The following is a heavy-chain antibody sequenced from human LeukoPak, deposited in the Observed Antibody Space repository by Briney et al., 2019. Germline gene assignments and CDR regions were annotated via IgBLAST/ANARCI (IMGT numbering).Heavy chain of an antibody. J-gene: IGHJ6*02. CDR2: IKQDGSEK. CDR3: ARIRITMTEGMDV. V-gene: IGHV3-7*01. Sequence: GGSLRLSCAASGFTFSSYWMSWVRQAPGKGLEWVANIKQDGSEKYYVDSVKGRFTISRDNAKNSLYLQMNSLRAEDTAVYYCARIRITMTEGMDVWGQGTTVTVSS. D-gene: IGHD3-22*01. CDR1: GFTFSSYW.